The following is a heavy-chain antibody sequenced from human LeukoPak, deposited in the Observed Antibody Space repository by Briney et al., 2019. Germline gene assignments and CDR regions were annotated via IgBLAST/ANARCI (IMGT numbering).Heavy chain of an antibody. J-gene: IGHJ4*02. CDR2: ISGSGGST. D-gene: IGHD6-19*01. CDR3: AKDRISSGWYKYYFDY. CDR1: GFTFSSYA. V-gene: IGHV3-23*01. Sequence: GGSLRLSCAASGFTFSSYAMSWVRQAPGKGLERVSAISGSGGSTYYADSVKGRFTISRDNSKNTLYLQMNSLRAEDTAVYYCAKDRISSGWYKYYFDYWGQGTLVTVSS.